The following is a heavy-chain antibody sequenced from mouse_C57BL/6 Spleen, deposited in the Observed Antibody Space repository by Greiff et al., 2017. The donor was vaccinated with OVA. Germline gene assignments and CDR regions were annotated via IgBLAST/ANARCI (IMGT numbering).Heavy chain of an antibody. CDR3: ARGNYSNYDWFAY. Sequence: VQLQQSGPELVKPGASVKISCKASGYAFSSSWMNWVKQRPGKGLEWIGRIYPGDGDTNYNGKFKGKATLTADKSSSTAYMQLSSLTSEDSAVYFCARGNYSNYDWFAYWGQGTLVTVSA. J-gene: IGHJ3*01. V-gene: IGHV1-82*01. CDR1: GYAFSSSW. CDR2: IYPGDGDT. D-gene: IGHD2-5*01.